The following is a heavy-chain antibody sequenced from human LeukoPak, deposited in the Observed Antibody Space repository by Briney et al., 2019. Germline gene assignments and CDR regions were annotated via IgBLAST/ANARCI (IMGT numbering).Heavy chain of an antibody. J-gene: IGHJ4*02. CDR3: ARDNIGYSGSYYRRMIGVDY. CDR2: IYYSGGT. CDR1: GGSISSSSYY. D-gene: IGHD1-26*01. Sequence: SETLSLTCTVSGGSISSSSYYWGWIRQPPGKGLEWIGSIYYSGGTYYNPSLKSRVTISVDTSKNQFSLKLSSVTAADTAVYYCARDNIGYSGSYYRRMIGVDYWGQGTLVTVSS. V-gene: IGHV4-39*07.